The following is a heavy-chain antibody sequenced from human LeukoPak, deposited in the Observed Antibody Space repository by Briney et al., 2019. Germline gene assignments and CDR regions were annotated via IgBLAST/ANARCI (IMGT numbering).Heavy chain of an antibody. CDR3: ARVRSLGSYLSAFDI. Sequence: GGSLRLSCAASGFTVSSNYMSWVRQAPGKGLEWVSVIYSGGSTYYADSVKGRFTISRDNSKNTLYLQMNSLRAEDTAVYYCARVRSLGSYLSAFDIWGQGTMVTVSS. CDR2: IYSGGST. J-gene: IGHJ3*02. CDR1: GFTVSSNY. V-gene: IGHV3-66*01. D-gene: IGHD1-26*01.